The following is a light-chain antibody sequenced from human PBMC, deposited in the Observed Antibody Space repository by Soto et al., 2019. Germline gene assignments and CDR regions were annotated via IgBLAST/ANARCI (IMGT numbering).Light chain of an antibody. CDR3: QQYGSSSWT. CDR2: GAA. Sequence: EIVLTQSPDTLSLSPGERATLSCRASQSVSSSYLAWYQQKPGQAPRLLIYGAAIRATGIPDRFSGSGSGTDFTLTISRLEPEDFAVYYCQQYGSSSWTFGQGTKVDIK. J-gene: IGKJ1*01. CDR1: QSVSSSY. V-gene: IGKV3-20*01.